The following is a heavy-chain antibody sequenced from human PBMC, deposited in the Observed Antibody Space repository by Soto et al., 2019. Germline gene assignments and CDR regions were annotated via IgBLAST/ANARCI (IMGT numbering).Heavy chain of an antibody. V-gene: IGHV3-13*05. D-gene: IGHD3-10*01. CDR2: IGTAGDP. J-gene: IGHJ6*03. CDR1: GFTFSSYD. Sequence: EVQLVESGGGLVQPGGSLRLSCAASGFTFSSYDMHWVRQAAGKGLEWVSAIGTAGDPYYTDSAKGRFTISRENAQNSFFLQMNSLLAGDTAVYYCARGSFGAGSFRAYMDVWGRGTKVTVSS. CDR3: ARGSFGAGSFRAYMDV.